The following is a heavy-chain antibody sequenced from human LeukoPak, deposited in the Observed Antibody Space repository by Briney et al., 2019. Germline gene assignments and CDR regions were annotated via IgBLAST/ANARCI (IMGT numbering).Heavy chain of an antibody. J-gene: IGHJ4*02. CDR2: ISSSSSYI. Sequence: GGSLRLSCAASGFTVSSSYMSWVRQAPGKGLEWVSSISSSSSYIYYADSVKGRFTISRDNAKNSLYLQMNSLRAEDTAVYYCARARYSSSWYFDYWGQGTLVTVSS. D-gene: IGHD6-13*01. V-gene: IGHV3-21*01. CDR1: GFTVSSSY. CDR3: ARARYSSSWYFDY.